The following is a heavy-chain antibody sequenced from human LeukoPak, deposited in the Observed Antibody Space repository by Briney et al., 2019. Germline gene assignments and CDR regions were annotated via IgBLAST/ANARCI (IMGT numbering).Heavy chain of an antibody. V-gene: IGHV3-7*01. CDR2: IKQDGSEK. CDR3: ATGYSKYYFDY. CDR1: GFTFSSYW. D-gene: IGHD6-13*01. J-gene: IGHJ4*02. Sequence: PGGSLRLSCAASGFTFSSYWMSWVRQAPGKGLEWVANIKQDGSEKYYVDSVKGRFIISRDNAKNSLYLQMNSLRAEDTAVYYCATGYSKYYFDYWGQGTLVTVSS.